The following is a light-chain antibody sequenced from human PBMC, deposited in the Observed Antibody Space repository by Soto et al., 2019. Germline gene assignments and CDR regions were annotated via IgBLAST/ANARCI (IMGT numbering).Light chain of an antibody. V-gene: IGLV2-14*01. CDR2: EVS. J-gene: IGLJ3*02. CDR1: SSDVGCYNY. CDR3: SSFTSINTGV. Sequence: QSALTQPASVSGSPGQSITISCTGTSSDVGCYNYVSWYQQHPGKAPKIMIYEVSNRPSGVSNRFSGSKSGNTASLTISGLQAEDEADYYCSSFTSINTGVFGGGTKLTVL.